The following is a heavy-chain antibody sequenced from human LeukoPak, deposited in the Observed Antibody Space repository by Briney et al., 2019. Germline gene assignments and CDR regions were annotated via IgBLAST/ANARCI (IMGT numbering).Heavy chain of an antibody. J-gene: IGHJ4*02. CDR1: GYSISSGYY. D-gene: IGHD4-23*01. CDR3: ARDGGGAAG. Sequence: PSETLSLTCTVSGYSISSGYYWGWIRQPPGKGLEWIGSIYHSGSTYYNPSLKSRVTISVDTSKNQSSLKLSSVTAADTAVYYCARDGGGAAGWGQGTLVTVSS. V-gene: IGHV4-38-2*02. CDR2: IYHSGST.